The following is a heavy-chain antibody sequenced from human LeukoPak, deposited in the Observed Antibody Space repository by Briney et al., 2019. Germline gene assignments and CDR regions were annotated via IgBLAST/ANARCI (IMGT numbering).Heavy chain of an antibody. Sequence: SETLSLTCAVYGGSFSGYYWSWIRQPPGKGLEWIGEINHSGSTNYSPSLKSRVTISVDTSKNQFSLKLSSVTAADTAVYYCARVRVTIFGVVIAPFDYWGQGTLVTVSS. D-gene: IGHD3-3*01. J-gene: IGHJ4*02. V-gene: IGHV4-34*01. CDR3: ARVRVTIFGVVIAPFDY. CDR1: GGSFSGYY. CDR2: INHSGST.